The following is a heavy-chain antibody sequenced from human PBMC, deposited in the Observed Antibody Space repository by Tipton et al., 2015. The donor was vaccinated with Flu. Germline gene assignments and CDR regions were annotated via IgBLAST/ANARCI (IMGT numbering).Heavy chain of an antibody. D-gene: IGHD2-2*01. CDR3: ARSLEDQLEAFDV. CDR1: GGSISNHY. CDR2: MFHSGTT. J-gene: IGHJ3*01. V-gene: IGHV4-59*11. Sequence: TLSLTCSVSGGSISNHYWSWIRQPPGKGLEWIGYMFHSGTTNYNPSLKSRVTISTDTSKNQLSLKVTSVTAADTAVYYCARSLEDQLEAFDVWGQGTMVTVSS.